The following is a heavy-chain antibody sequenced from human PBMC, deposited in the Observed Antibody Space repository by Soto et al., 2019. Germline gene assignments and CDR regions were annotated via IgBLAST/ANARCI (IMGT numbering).Heavy chain of an antibody. CDR1: GFTFTSSA. D-gene: IGHD6-6*01. J-gene: IGHJ6*03. V-gene: IGHV1-58*02. CDR3: AAGYSSSDSPIKWGYYYYYMDV. Sequence: GASVKVSCKASGFTFTSSAMQWVRQARGQRLEWIGWIVVGSGNTNYAQKFQERVTITRDMSTSTAYMELSSLRSEDTAVYYCAAGYSSSDSPIKWGYYYYYMDVWGKGTTVTVSS. CDR2: IVVGSGNT.